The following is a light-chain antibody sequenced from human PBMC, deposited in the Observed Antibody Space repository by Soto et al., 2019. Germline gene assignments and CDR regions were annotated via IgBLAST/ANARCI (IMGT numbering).Light chain of an antibody. CDR3: QQSYSTPYT. J-gene: IGKJ2*01. CDR2: AAS. V-gene: IGKV1-39*01. CDR1: QSISSS. Sequence: DIQMTQPPSSLSASGGDRVTITCRASQSISSSLNWYQQKPGKAPKLLIYAASSLQSGVPSRFSGSGSGTDFTLTISSLQPEDFATYYCQQSYSTPYTFGQGTKLEIK.